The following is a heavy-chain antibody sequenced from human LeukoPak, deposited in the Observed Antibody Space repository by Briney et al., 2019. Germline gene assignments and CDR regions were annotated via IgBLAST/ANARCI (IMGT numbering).Heavy chain of an antibody. V-gene: IGHV1-69*04. Sequence: GSSVKLSCKASGGTFSSYAISWVREAPGQGLEWMGRIIPILGIANYAQKFQGRVTITADKSTSTAYMELSSLRSEDTAVYYCTRLIAAAGNYFFDYWGQGTLVTVSS. CDR1: GGTFSSYA. CDR3: TRLIAAAGNYFFDY. J-gene: IGHJ4*02. D-gene: IGHD6-13*01. CDR2: IIPILGIA.